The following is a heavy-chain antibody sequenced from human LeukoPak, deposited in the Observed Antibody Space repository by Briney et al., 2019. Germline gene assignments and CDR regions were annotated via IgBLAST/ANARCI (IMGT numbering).Heavy chain of an antibody. Sequence: GGSLRLSCAASGFTFDDYAMHWVRQAPGKGLEWVSGISWNSGSIGYADSVKGRFTISRDNAKNSLYLQMNSLRAEDTAVYYCARGPGIAAAGGDFDYWGQGTLVTVSS. V-gene: IGHV3-9*01. D-gene: IGHD6-13*01. J-gene: IGHJ4*02. CDR2: ISWNSGSI. CDR1: GFTFDDYA. CDR3: ARGPGIAAAGGDFDY.